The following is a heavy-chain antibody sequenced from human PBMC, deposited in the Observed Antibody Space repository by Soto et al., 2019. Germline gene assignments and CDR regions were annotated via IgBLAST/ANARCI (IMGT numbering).Heavy chain of an antibody. CDR2: MNPNSGNT. CDR3: ARPRSGSYYYGMDV. Sequence: QVQLVQSGAEVKKPGASVKVSCKASGYTFTSYDINWVRQATGQGLEWMGWMNPNSGNTGYAQKFQGSVTVTGNTAIITAYMELSSLRSEDTAVYYCARPRSGSYYYGMDVWGQGTAVTVSS. D-gene: IGHD3-3*01. V-gene: IGHV1-8*01. CDR1: GYTFTSYD. J-gene: IGHJ6*02.